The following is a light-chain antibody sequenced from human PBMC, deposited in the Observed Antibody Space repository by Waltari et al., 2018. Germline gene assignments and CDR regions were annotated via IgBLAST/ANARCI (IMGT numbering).Light chain of an antibody. CDR2: DVS. Sequence: QSALTQPASVSGSPAQSVTLSCPATSSDVGSSPSVSWYQDHPGQGPKVIIYDVSDRPSGVSARFSGSKSGNTAALTISGLQAEDEADYYGSSESSDKGVLFGGGTKVTVL. J-gene: IGLJ3*02. CDR3: SSESSDKGVL. CDR1: SSDVGSSPS. V-gene: IGLV2-14*03.